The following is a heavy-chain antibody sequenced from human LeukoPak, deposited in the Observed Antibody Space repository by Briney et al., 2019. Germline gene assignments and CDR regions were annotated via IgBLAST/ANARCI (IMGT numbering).Heavy chain of an antibody. CDR1: GYTFISYD. Sequence: ASVKVSCKASGYTFISYDINWVRQATGQGLEWMGWMNPNSGKTGYAQKFQGRVTMTRNTSISTAYMELSSLRSEDTAVYYCARWRDEQLVGVSYYYYYGMDVWGQGTTVTVSS. V-gene: IGHV1-8*01. CDR2: MNPNSGKT. D-gene: IGHD6-6*01. J-gene: IGHJ6*02. CDR3: ARWRDEQLVGVSYYYYYGMDV.